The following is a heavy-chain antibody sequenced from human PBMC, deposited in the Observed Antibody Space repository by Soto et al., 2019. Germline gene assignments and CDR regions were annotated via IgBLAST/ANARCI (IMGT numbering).Heavy chain of an antibody. V-gene: IGHV3-21*01. Sequence: PGGSLRLSCAASGFTFSSYSMNWVRQAPWKGLEWVSSISSSSSYIYYADSVKGRFTISRDNAKNSLYLQMNSLRAEDTAVYYCARDHTIFGVVTLYYYYYGMDVWGQGTTVTVSS. CDR3: ARDHTIFGVVTLYYYYYGMDV. CDR2: ISSSSSYI. J-gene: IGHJ6*02. CDR1: GFTFSSYS. D-gene: IGHD3-3*01.